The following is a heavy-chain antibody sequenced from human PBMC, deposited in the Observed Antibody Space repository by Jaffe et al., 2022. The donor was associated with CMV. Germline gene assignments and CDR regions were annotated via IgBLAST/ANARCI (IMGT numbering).Heavy chain of an antibody. V-gene: IGHV4-59*08. CDR1: GGSISSYY. CDR3: ARQGIKKYGQYQLPPDPTNWFDP. Sequence: QVQLQESGPGLVKPSETLSLTCTVSGGSISSYYWSWIRQPPGKGLEWIGYIYYSGSTNYNPSLKSRVTISVDTSKNQFSLKLSSVTAADTAVYYCARQGIKKYGQYQLPPDPTNWFDPWGQGTLVTVSS. D-gene: IGHD2-2*01. CDR2: IYYSGST. J-gene: IGHJ5*02.